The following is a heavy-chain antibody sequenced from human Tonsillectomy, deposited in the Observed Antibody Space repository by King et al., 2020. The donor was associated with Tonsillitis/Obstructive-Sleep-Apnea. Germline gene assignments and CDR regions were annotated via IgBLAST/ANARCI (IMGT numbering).Heavy chain of an antibody. V-gene: IGHV3-21*01. Sequence: VQLVESGGGLVKPGGSLRLSCAASGFTFSSYSMNWVRQAPGKGLEWVSSISSSSSYIYYADSVKGRFTISRDNAKNSLYLQMNSLRAEDTAVYYCARDSVAVGVAFDIWGQGTMVTVSS. CDR1: GFTFSSYS. CDR2: ISSSSSYI. CDR3: ARDSVAVGVAFDI. J-gene: IGHJ3*02. D-gene: IGHD3-10*01.